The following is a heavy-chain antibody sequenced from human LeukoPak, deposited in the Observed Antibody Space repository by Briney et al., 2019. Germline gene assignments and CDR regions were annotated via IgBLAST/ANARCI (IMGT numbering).Heavy chain of an antibody. D-gene: IGHD2-21*02. CDR1: GGSISSGGYY. CDR2: IYYSGST. CDR3: ARVVVVVTAIRLRWFDP. V-gene: IGHV4-31*03. Sequence: KPSETLSLTCTVSGGSISSGGYYWSWIRQHPGKGLEWIGYIYYSGSTYYNPSLKSRVTISVDTSKNQFSLKLSSVTAADTAVYYCARVVVVVTAIRLRWFDPWGQGTLVTVSS. J-gene: IGHJ5*02.